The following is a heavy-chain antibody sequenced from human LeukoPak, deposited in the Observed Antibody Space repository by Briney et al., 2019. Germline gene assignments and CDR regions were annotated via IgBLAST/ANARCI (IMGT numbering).Heavy chain of an antibody. CDR3: ARRTTGSGWTYSSSWYRGYNWFDP. V-gene: IGHV4-59*11. Sequence: PSETLSLTCSVSGGSISSHYWSWIRQPPGKGLEWIGYIYYSGSTNYNPSLKSRVTISVDTSKNQFSLKLSSVTAADTAVYYCARRTTGSGWTYSSSWYRGYNWFDPWGQGTLVTVSS. CDR2: IYYSGST. J-gene: IGHJ5*02. D-gene: IGHD6-13*01. CDR1: GGSISSHY.